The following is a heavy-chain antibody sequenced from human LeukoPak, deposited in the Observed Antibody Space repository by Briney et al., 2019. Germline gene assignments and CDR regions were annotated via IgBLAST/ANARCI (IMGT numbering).Heavy chain of an antibody. V-gene: IGHV1-8*01. CDR2: MNPNSGNT. Sequence: ASVKVSCKASGYTFTSYDINWVRQATGQGLEWMGRMNPNSGNTGYAQKFQGRVTMTRNTSISTAYMELSSLRSDDTAVYYCARSYGSGYYLDYWGQGTLVTVSS. CDR1: GYTFTSYD. CDR3: ARSYGSGYYLDY. J-gene: IGHJ4*02. D-gene: IGHD3-10*01.